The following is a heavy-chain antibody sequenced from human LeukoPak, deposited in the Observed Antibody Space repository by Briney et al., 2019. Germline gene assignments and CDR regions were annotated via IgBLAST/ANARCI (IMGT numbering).Heavy chain of an antibody. D-gene: IGHD6-19*01. V-gene: IGHV3-7*03. Sequence: PGGSLRLSCAASGFTFSSYWMSWVRQAPGKGLEWVANIKQDGSEKYYVDSVKGRFTISRDNAKNSLYLQMNSLRAEDTALYYCAKDMRRWSSGLILWGQGTLVTVSS. CDR2: IKQDGSEK. CDR3: AKDMRRWSSGLIL. CDR1: GFTFSSYW. J-gene: IGHJ4*02.